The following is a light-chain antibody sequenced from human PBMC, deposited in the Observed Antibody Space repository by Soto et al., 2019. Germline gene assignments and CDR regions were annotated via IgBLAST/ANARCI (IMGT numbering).Light chain of an antibody. CDR1: QTVSKF. CDR3: QQTYTLPRT. V-gene: IGKV1-39*01. Sequence: DVQITQSPSSLSSSVGDRVTIACLSSQTVSKFVNWYQQKPGKVPDLLIYSASTLYSGVPSRFSGSGSGTEFTLAISNLQPEDFATYYCQQTYTLPRTFAQGTKVDIK. CDR2: SAS. J-gene: IGKJ1*01.